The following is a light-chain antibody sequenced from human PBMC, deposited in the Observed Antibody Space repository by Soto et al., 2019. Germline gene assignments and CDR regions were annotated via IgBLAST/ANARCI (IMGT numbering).Light chain of an antibody. CDR1: NSNIGAGYD. CDR3: AAWDDSLNAWV. Sequence: QSVLTQPPSVSGAPGQRVTISCTGSNSNIGAGYDVHWYQQLPGTAPKLLIYSNNQRPSGVPDRFSGSKSGTSASLAISGLQSEDEADYYCAAWDDSLNAWVFGGGTKLTVL. V-gene: IGLV1-44*01. CDR2: SNN. J-gene: IGLJ3*02.